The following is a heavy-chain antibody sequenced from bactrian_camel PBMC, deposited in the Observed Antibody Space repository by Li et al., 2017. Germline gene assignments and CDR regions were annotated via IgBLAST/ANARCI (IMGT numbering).Heavy chain of an antibody. V-gene: IGHV3S54*01. Sequence: HVQLVESGGESVQAGGSLRLSCVSAWVNSRYCMGWFRQAPGKEREEVAAIYTGGGATFYADSVKGRFTISQDNAKNTAYLQMNSLKPEDTALYYCARTRGGGEWDYWGQGTQVTVS. CDR2: IYTGGGAT. D-gene: IGHD5*01. CDR3: ARTRGGGEWDY. CDR1: AWVNSRYC. J-gene: IGHJ4*01.